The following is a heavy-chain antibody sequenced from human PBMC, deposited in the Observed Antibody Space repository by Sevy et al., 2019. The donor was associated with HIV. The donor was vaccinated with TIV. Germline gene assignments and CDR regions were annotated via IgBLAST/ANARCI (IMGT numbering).Heavy chain of an antibody. CDR1: GFTFSSYA. CDR2: ISGSGGST. D-gene: IGHD3-10*01. J-gene: IGHJ6*03. Sequence: GSLRLSCAASGFTFSSYAMSWVRQAPGKGLEWVSAISGSGGSTYYADSVKGRFTISRDNSKNTLYLQMNSLRAEDTAVYYCAKSITMVRGAKSYYYYYMDIWGKGTTVTVSS. V-gene: IGHV3-23*01. CDR3: AKSITMVRGAKSYYYYYMDI.